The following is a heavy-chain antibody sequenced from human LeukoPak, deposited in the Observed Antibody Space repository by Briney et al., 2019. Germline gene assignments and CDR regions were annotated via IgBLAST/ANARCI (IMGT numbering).Heavy chain of an antibody. J-gene: IGHJ6*02. V-gene: IGHV3-15*01. D-gene: IGHD3-10*01. CDR2: IKSKTDGGTT. CDR1: GFTFTNAW. Sequence: GGPLRLSCAASGFTFTNAWMSWVRQAPGKGLEWVGRIKSKTDGGTTDYNAPVKGRFTISRDYSKNTLYLQMNSLKTEDTAVYYCTTGPFDYYGSASYLANGMDVWGRGTTVTVSS. CDR3: TTGPFDYYGSASYLANGMDV.